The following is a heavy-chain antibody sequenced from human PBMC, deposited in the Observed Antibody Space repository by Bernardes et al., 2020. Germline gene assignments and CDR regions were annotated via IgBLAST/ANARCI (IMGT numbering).Heavy chain of an antibody. J-gene: IGHJ4*02. CDR3: ARGTNYYDSSAFLY. Sequence: GCPLRSSCAASGFTFRDSYMSWIRQAPGKGLEWVSYISSGSRYINYADSVRGRFTISRDNAKNTLFLQMNSLRADDTAVYYCARGTNYYDSSAFLYWGQGTLVTVSS. CDR2: ISSGSRYI. D-gene: IGHD3-22*01. V-gene: IGHV3-11*06. CDR1: GFTFRDSY.